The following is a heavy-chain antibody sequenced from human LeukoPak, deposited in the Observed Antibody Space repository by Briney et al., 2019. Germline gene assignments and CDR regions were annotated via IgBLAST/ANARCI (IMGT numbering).Heavy chain of an antibody. CDR2: IRSKANNYAT. D-gene: IGHD5-18*01. Sequence: GGSLRLSCAASGFTFSGSAIHCVRQASGKGLEWVGRIRSKANNYATAYAASVKGRFTISRDDLKNTAYLQINSLKTEDTAVYYCITPDSNGSRDYWGQGTLVTVSS. CDR3: ITPDSNGSRDY. CDR1: GFTFSGSA. V-gene: IGHV3-73*01. J-gene: IGHJ4*02.